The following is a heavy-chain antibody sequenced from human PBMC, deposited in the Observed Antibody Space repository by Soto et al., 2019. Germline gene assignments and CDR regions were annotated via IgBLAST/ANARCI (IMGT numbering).Heavy chain of an antibody. Sequence: EVQLVESGGGLVQSGGSLRLSCAASGFTFSSCWMHWVRQVPGKGLVWVSRINNDGSTTTYADSVKGRLTISRDNAKNTLFLQMNSLRVEDTALYYCAALRDVGWALDAFDIWGQGTMVTVSS. CDR3: AALRDVGWALDAFDI. V-gene: IGHV3-74*01. J-gene: IGHJ3*02. CDR2: INNDGSTT. CDR1: GFTFSSCW. D-gene: IGHD6-19*01.